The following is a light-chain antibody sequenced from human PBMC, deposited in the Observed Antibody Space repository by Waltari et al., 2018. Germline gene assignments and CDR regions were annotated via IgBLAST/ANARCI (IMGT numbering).Light chain of an antibody. V-gene: IGKV3-20*01. CDR1: QSVSSSY. Sequence: EIVLTQSPGTLSLSPGERATLSCRASQSVSSSYLAWYQQQPGQAPRLLLYGASSRATGIPDRFSGSGSGTDFTLTISRLEPEDFAVYYCQQYGSSPGTFGPGTKVEIK. CDR2: GAS. J-gene: IGKJ1*01. CDR3: QQYGSSPGT.